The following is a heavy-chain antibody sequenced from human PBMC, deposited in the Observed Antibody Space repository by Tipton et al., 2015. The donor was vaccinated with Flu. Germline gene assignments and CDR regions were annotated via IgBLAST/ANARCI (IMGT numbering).Heavy chain of an antibody. CDR2: IIPIFGAV. D-gene: IGHD2-2*01. J-gene: IGHJ6*02. Sequence: QLVQSGAEVKKPGSSVKVSCKVSGGTFGRNAISWVRQAPGQGPEWMGGIIPIFGAVDYAQNFRDRLTVTADGSTYTVYMEMSGLGYEDTAVYYCARSFWEKKLLWTSYFSYRLDVWGQGPTVPVSS. CDR1: GGTFGRNA. CDR3: ARSFWEKKLLWTSYFSYRLDV. V-gene: IGHV1-69*01.